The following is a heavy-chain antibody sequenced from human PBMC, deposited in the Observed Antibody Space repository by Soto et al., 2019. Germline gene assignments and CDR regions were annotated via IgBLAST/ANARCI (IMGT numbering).Heavy chain of an antibody. V-gene: IGHV3-23*01. CDR1: CFTFISYA. Sequence: GGPLKLSCAPSCFTFISYAMSLVRQAPGKGLEWVSAISGSCGSTYYADSVKGRFTISRDNSKNTLYLQMNSLRAEDTAVYYCAKVRWVVVPAADLDYWGQGT. CDR3: AKVRWVVVPAADLDY. CDR2: ISGSCGST. J-gene: IGHJ4*02. D-gene: IGHD2-2*01.